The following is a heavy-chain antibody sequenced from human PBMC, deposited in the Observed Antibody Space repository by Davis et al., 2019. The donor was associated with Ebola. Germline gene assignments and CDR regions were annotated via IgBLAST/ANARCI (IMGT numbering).Heavy chain of an antibody. V-gene: IGHV4-38-2*02. J-gene: IGHJ5*02. CDR3: ARVRSSSSSFWFDP. CDR2: IYHSGST. CDR1: GFSISSGYY. Sequence: PSETLSLTCTVSGFSISSGYYWGWIRQPPGKGLEWIANIYHSGSTYYNPSLKSRVTISVDTSKNQFSLKLSSVTAADTAVYYCARVRSSSSSFWFDPWGQGTLVTVSS. D-gene: IGHD6-13*01.